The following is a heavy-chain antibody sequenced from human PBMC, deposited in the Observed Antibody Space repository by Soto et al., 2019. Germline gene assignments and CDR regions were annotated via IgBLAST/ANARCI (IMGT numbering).Heavy chain of an antibody. Sequence: EVQLVESGGGLVQPGGSLRLSCAASGFTFSGYWMTWVRQAPGKGLEGVANISPDGSEEYYVDSVKGRFTISRDNAKHSVYLQMNSLRGEDTARYYCTRDLNHDTGPWGQGTQVTVSS. D-gene: IGHD2-8*02. V-gene: IGHV3-7*04. CDR1: GFTFSGYW. CDR2: ISPDGSEE. CDR3: TRDLNHDTGP. J-gene: IGHJ5*02.